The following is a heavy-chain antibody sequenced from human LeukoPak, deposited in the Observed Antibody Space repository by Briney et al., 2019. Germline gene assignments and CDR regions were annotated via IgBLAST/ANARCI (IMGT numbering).Heavy chain of an antibody. CDR1: GYTFTSYA. J-gene: IGHJ6*02. CDR2: INTNTGNP. Sequence: ASVKVSCKASGYTFTSYAMNWVRQAPGQGLEWMGWINTNTGNPTYAQGFTGRFVLSLDTSVSTAYLQISSLKAEDTAVYYCARNPGGSGWSYYYYYGMDVWGQGTTVTVSS. CDR3: ARNPGGSGWSYYYYYGMDV. D-gene: IGHD6-19*01. V-gene: IGHV7-4-1*02.